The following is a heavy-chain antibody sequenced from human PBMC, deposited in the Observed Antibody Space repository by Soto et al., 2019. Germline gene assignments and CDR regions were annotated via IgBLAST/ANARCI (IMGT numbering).Heavy chain of an antibody. CDR1: GFTFNDHA. CDR2: ISAGAAAT. Sequence: EEQLLESGGGLIQPGGSLTLSCAASGFTFNDHAMTLVRQAPGEGLEWVSTISAGAAATFYADSVRGGFTNSRDDSRSTLFLQMTSLRAEDTAVYYCAKDEHGKIYYHYLDVWGKGTTVTVSS. D-gene: IGHD1-1*01. J-gene: IGHJ6*03. V-gene: IGHV3-23*01. CDR3: AKDEHGKIYYHYLDV.